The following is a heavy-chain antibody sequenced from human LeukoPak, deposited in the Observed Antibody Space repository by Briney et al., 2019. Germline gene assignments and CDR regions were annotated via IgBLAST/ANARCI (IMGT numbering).Heavy chain of an antibody. CDR1: GYTFTGYY. V-gene: IGHV1-2*02. D-gene: IGHD5-18*01. Sequence: GASVKVSCKASGYTFTGYYMHWVRQAPGQGLEWMGWINPNSGGTNYAQKFQGRVTMTRDTSISTAYMELSRLRSDDTAVYYCARDVDTAMVLGAFDIWGQGTMVTVSS. J-gene: IGHJ3*02. CDR3: ARDVDTAMVLGAFDI. CDR2: INPNSGGT.